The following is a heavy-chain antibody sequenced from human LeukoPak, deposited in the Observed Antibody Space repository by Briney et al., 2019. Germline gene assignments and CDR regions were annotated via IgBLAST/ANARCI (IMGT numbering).Heavy chain of an antibody. Sequence: GGPLRLSCAASGFTFSSYSMNWVRQAPGKGLEWVSYISSSSSTIYYADSVKGRFTISRDNAKNSLYLQMNSLRAEDTAVYYCARDLASIPGYWGQGTLVTVSS. CDR3: ARDLASIPGY. CDR2: ISSSSSTI. V-gene: IGHV3-48*01. J-gene: IGHJ4*02. D-gene: IGHD5-24*01. CDR1: GFTFSSYS.